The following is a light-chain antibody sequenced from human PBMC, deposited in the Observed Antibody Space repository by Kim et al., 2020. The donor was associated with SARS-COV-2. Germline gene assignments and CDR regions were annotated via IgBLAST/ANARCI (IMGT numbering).Light chain of an antibody. CDR3: QAWDSTTVV. CDR1: KLGSKY. V-gene: IGLV3-1*01. J-gene: IGLJ2*01. Sequence: VSLGQTASITCSGDKLGSKYVCWYQQRPGQSPLLVIYEDDKRPSGIPERFSGSNSGGTATLTISGTQSLDEADYYCQAWDSTTVVFGGGTELTVL. CDR2: EDD.